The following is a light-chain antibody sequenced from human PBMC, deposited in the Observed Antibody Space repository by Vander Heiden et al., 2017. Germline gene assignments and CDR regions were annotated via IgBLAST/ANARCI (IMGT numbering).Light chain of an antibody. J-gene: IGKJ3*01. CDR1: QSVSSSY. CDR3: PPYGGSPFT. CDR2: GAS. Sequence: EIVLTQSPGTLSLSPGERATLSCRASQSVSSSYLVWYQQKPGQAPRLLIYGASSRATGIPDRVSCSWSWKGFSLPLSRPGAENFSMYYWPPYGGSPFTFGPGTKVDIK. V-gene: IGKV3-20*01.